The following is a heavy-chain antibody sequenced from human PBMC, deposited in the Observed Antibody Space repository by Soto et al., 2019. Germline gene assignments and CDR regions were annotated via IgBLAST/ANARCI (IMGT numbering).Heavy chain of an antibody. D-gene: IGHD3-3*01. CDR3: AIWSGWSSHFDH. Sequence: SETLSLTFAVSGYSISSGYYWGWIRQPPGKGLEWIASIYHSGSTYYNPSLKSRVTISADTSKNQFSLKLNSVIAADTAVYYCAIWSGWSSHFDHWGQGTLVPVSS. V-gene: IGHV4-38-2*01. CDR1: GYSISSGYY. CDR2: IYHSGST. J-gene: IGHJ4*02.